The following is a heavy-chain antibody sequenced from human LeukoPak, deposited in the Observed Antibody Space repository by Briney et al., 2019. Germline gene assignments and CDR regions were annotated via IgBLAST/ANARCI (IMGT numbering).Heavy chain of an antibody. CDR2: INPSGGST. Sequence: ASVKVSCKASGYTFISYYMHWVRQAAGQGHEWMGIINPSGGSTSYAQKFQGRVTMTRDTSTSTVYMELSSLRSEDTAVYYCARTIGYSYGYDYWGQGTLVTVSS. J-gene: IGHJ4*02. D-gene: IGHD5-18*01. V-gene: IGHV1-46*01. CDR1: GYTFISYY. CDR3: ARTIGYSYGYDY.